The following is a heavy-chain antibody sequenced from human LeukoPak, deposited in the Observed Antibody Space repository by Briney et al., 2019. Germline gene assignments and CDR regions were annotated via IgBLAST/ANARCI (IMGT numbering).Heavy chain of an antibody. J-gene: IGHJ4*02. CDR3: ARLRGTTMTFYSFDY. V-gene: IGHV3-23*01. CDR1: GFTFSINA. D-gene: IGHD3-10*01. CDR2: IHGGGGSA. Sequence: GGSLRLSCAASGFTFSINAMSWVRQAPGKGLEWVSMIHGGGGSAYYADSVKGRFTICRDDSKNTLFLQMNSLRAEATAVYYCARLRGTTMTFYSFDYWGQRTLVTVSS.